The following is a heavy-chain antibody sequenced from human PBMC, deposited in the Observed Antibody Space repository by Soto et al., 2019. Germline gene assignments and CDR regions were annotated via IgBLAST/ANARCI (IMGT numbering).Heavy chain of an antibody. D-gene: IGHD1-26*01. Sequence: SETLSLTCTVSGGSVSSFSYYWSWIRQPPGKGLEWIGYIYYSGSTNYNPSLKSRVTISVDTSKNQFSLKLSSVTAADTAVYYCAMIGRYLPLGFDYWGQGTLVTVSS. V-gene: IGHV4-61*01. J-gene: IGHJ4*02. CDR1: GGSVSSFSYY. CDR3: AMIGRYLPLGFDY. CDR2: IYYSGST.